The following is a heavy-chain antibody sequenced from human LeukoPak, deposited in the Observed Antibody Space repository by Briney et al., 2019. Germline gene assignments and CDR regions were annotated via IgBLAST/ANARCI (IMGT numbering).Heavy chain of an antibody. CDR3: ARAYYFASSGYYFPVDY. V-gene: IGHV1-46*01. D-gene: IGHD3-22*01. CDR2: INPDSGNT. Sequence: ASVKVSCKASGYTFTSYYMQWVRQAPGQGLEWVGIINPDSGNTTYAQKFQGRVTMTRDTSTSTVYMELSSLRSEDTAVYYCARAYYFASSGYYFPVDYWGQGTLVTVSS. CDR1: GYTFTSYY. J-gene: IGHJ4*02.